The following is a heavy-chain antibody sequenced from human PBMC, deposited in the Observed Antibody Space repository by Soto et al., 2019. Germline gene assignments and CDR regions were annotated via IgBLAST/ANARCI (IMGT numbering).Heavy chain of an antibody. CDR3: ATRTYSSGYYGFIRMSPYYFDY. CDR1: GFTFSNYA. CDR2: ISGSGGST. V-gene: IGHV3-23*01. Sequence: GGSLRLSCVAYGFTFSNYARSWVRQAPGKGLEWVSAISGSGGSTYYAYSVKGRFTISKDNSKNTLYLQMNSLRAEDTALYYGATRTYSSGYYGFIRMSPYYFDYWGQGTLVTVSS. J-gene: IGHJ4*02. D-gene: IGHD3-22*01.